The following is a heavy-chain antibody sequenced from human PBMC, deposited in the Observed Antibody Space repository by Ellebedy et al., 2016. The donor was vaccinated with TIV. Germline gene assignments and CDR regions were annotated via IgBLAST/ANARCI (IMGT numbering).Heavy chain of an antibody. CDR2: IRFDGNNA. D-gene: IGHD5-18*01. Sequence: GGSLRLSCAASGFTFSSSGVNWVRQAPGKGLEWVAFIRFDGNNAYYADSAKGRFTISRDNSKNTLYLQMNSLRAEDTAVYYCAKDRDNYGGAPYNGMDIWGQGTTVTVSS. CDR3: AKDRDNYGGAPYNGMDI. J-gene: IGHJ6*02. CDR1: GFTFSSSG. V-gene: IGHV3-30*02.